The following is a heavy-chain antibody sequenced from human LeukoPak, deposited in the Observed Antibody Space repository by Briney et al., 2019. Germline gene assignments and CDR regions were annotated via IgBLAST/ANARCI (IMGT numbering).Heavy chain of an antibody. CDR3: AKSWRQWLVQDYFDY. V-gene: IGHV3-23*01. Sequence: GGSLRLXCAASGFTFSSYAMRWVRQAPGKGLEWVSAISGSGGSTYYADSVKGRLTISRDNSKNTLYLQMNSLRAEDTAVYYCAKSWRQWLVQDYFDYWGQGTLVTVSS. J-gene: IGHJ4*02. CDR2: ISGSGGST. D-gene: IGHD6-19*01. CDR1: GFTFSSYA.